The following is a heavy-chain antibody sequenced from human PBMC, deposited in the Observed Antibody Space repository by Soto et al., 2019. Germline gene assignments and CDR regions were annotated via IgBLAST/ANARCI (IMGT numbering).Heavy chain of an antibody. Sequence: QVHLVQAGAEVKKPGSSVKVSCRASGGTFNRYSISWVRQAPGQGLEWMGRIIPMFGIMNYAQKFQGRVMITADKSANTAYMEVSGLRSEDTAMYYCATFYEGDCTTTTCYGDFDYWGQGTLVTVSS. D-gene: IGHD2-2*01. V-gene: IGHV1-69*02. CDR3: ATFYEGDCTTTTCYGDFDY. J-gene: IGHJ4*02. CDR2: IIPMFGIM. CDR1: GGTFNRYS.